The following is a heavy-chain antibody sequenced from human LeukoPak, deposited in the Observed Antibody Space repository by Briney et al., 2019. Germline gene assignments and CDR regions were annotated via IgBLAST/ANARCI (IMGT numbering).Heavy chain of an antibody. J-gene: IGHJ1*01. Sequence: SVKVSCKASGGTFSSYAISWVRQAPGQGLEWMGGIIPIFDTANYAQKFQGRVTITADESTSTAYMELSSLRSEDTAVYYCARADPYYYGSGSYYNAEYFQHWGQGTLVTVSS. V-gene: IGHV1-69*13. D-gene: IGHD3-10*01. CDR3: ARADPYYYGSGSYYNAEYFQH. CDR1: GGTFSSYA. CDR2: IIPIFDTA.